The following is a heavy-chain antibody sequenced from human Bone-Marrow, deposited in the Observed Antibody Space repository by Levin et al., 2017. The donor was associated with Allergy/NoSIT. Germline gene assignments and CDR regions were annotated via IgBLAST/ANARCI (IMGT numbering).Heavy chain of an antibody. CDR3: ASSPTGSEEMGYYYGMDV. Sequence: PSETLSLTCTVSGGSISNHYWSWIRQAPGKGLEWIGYIYNSGSTNYNPSLKSRVTISEDTSQNQFSLKVSSVTAADTAVYYCASSPTGSEEMGYYYGMDVWGQGTAVTVS. CDR2: IYNSGST. J-gene: IGHJ6*02. CDR1: GGSISNHY. D-gene: IGHD1-1*01. V-gene: IGHV4-59*08.